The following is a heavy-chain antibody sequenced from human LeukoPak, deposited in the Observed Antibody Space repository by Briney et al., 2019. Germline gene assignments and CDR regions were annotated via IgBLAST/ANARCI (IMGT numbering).Heavy chain of an antibody. Sequence: GGSLRLSCAASGFTLSDYYMSWIRQAPGKGLEWVSYISSSGSTIYYADSVKGRFTISRDNAKNSLYLQMNSLRAEDTAVYYCARDPSDIVVVGGDHWGQGTLVTVSS. D-gene: IGHD2-15*01. CDR3: ARDPSDIVVVGGDH. CDR1: GFTLSDYY. CDR2: ISSSGSTI. J-gene: IGHJ4*02. V-gene: IGHV3-11*01.